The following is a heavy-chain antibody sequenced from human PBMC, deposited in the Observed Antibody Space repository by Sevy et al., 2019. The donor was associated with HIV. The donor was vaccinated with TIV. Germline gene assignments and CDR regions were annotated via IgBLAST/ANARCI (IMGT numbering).Heavy chain of an antibody. CDR3: ARAVQKGYYYGSGSYSVLEGYFDS. D-gene: IGHD3-10*01. J-gene: IGHJ4*02. V-gene: IGHV4-30-4*01. CDR2: IYYSGNT. Sequence: SETLSLTCTVSGGSISSGDYYWSWIRQPPGKGLEWIGYIYYSGNTYYNPSLKSRLLISVDTSKNLFSLKLGSVTAADTPVYYCARAVQKGYYYGSGSYSVLEGYFDSWGQGTLATVSS. CDR1: GGSISSGDYY.